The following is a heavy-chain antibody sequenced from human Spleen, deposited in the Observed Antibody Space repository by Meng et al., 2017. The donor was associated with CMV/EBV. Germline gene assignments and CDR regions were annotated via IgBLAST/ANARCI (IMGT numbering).Heavy chain of an antibody. CDR2: ISGSGFTT. CDR1: GFTFYNYA. D-gene: IGHD1-26*01. CDR3: AKRPTSGSSPHYFDF. J-gene: IGHJ4*02. Sequence: GESLKISCSTSGFTFYNYAMNWVRQAPGKGLEWVSTISGSGFTTDYADSVKGRFTLSRDNSKNTVYLEMNSLRAEDTALYYCAKRPTSGSSPHYFDFWGQGTLDTVSS. V-gene: IGHV3-23*01.